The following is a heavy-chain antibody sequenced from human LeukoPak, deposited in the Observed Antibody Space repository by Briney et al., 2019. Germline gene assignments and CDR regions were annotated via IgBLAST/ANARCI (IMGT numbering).Heavy chain of an antibody. Sequence: GGSLRLSCAASGFYLSGFWMHWVRQVPGKGLIRVARINADGRITNYADSVKGRFTISRDNAKNTLYLQMNSLRAEDTAVYYCAREAEGYCDGGRCYTGGYMDVWGKGTTVTVS. CDR1: GFYLSGFW. CDR2: INADGRIT. CDR3: AREAEGYCDGGRCYTGGYMDV. D-gene: IGHD2-15*01. V-gene: IGHV3-74*01. J-gene: IGHJ6*03.